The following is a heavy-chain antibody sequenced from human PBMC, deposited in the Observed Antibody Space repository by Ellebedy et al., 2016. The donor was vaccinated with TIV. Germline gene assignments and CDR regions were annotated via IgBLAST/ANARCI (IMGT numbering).Heavy chain of an antibody. D-gene: IGHD2-15*01. CDR2: IDPSDSYT. CDR1: GYNFPTYW. J-gene: IGHJ4*02. CDR3: AKSSGFCSGGSCYPFDF. Sequence: GESLKISXKGSGYNFPTYWISWVRKMPGKGLEWMGRIDPSDSYTNYSPSFQGHVTISADKSTSTVHLQWNSLKASDTAMYYCAKSSGFCSGGSCYPFDFWGQGTLVTVS. V-gene: IGHV5-10-1*01.